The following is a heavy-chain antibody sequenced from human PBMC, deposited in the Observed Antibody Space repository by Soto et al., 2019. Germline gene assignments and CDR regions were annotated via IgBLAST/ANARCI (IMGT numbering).Heavy chain of an antibody. Sequence: QVQLVQSGAEVKKPGSSVKVSCKASGGTFSSYAISWVRQAPGQGLEWMGGIIPIFGTANYAQKFQGRVTFTADKSTSTAYMELSSLRSEDTAVYYCARDVEGYCSGGSCYSRYYGMDVWGQGTTVTVSS. CDR1: GGTFSSYA. CDR3: ARDVEGYCSGGSCYSRYYGMDV. J-gene: IGHJ6*02. CDR2: IIPIFGTA. D-gene: IGHD2-15*01. V-gene: IGHV1-69*06.